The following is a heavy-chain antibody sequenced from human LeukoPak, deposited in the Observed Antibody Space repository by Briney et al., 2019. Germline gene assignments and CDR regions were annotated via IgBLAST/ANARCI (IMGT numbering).Heavy chain of an antibody. Sequence: GGSLRLSCAASGFTFSSSDMNWVRQAPGKGLEWVSSLSHSGGSTYYADSVKDRFTISRDNSKNTLFLHMNSLRVEDTAVYFCAKVGFLTGSFDSWGQGTLVSVSS. CDR2: LSHSGGST. V-gene: IGHV3-23*01. CDR3: AKVGFLTGSFDS. D-gene: IGHD3-9*01. CDR1: GFTFSSSD. J-gene: IGHJ4*02.